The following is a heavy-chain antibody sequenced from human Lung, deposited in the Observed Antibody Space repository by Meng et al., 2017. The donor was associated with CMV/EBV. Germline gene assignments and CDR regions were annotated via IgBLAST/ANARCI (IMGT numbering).Heavy chain of an antibody. CDR2: VNPISDDT. CDR3: AKSSDNGWSS. V-gene: IGHV1-2*06. Sequence: SCQASGYSFSGFYLNWARPAPGHGLDWLGRVNPISDDTHLAQKFEGRITVTRGATINTAFMELTRLRPDDTAVYYCAKSSDNGWSSWGPGTLVTVSS. J-gene: IGHJ4*01. D-gene: IGHD6-19*01. CDR1: GYSFSGFY.